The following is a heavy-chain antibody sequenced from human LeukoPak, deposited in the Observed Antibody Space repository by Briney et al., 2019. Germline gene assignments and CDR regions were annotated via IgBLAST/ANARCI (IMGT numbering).Heavy chain of an antibody. CDR1: GGSISSYY. Sequence: SETLSLTCTVSGGSISSYYWSWIRQPPGKGLEWIGYIYYSGSTNYNPSPKSRVTISVDTSKNQFSLKLSSVTAADTAVYYCARAMGSSSDYWGQGTLVTVSS. CDR2: IYYSGST. V-gene: IGHV4-59*01. CDR3: ARAMGSSSDY. D-gene: IGHD2-2*01. J-gene: IGHJ4*02.